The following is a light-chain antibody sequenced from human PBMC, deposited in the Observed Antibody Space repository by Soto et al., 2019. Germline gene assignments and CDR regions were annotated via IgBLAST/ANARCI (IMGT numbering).Light chain of an antibody. CDR1: QSINSW. CDR2: KAS. V-gene: IGKV1-5*03. J-gene: IGKJ1*01. Sequence: DIQMTQSPSTLSASVGDRVTITCRASQSINSWLAWYQQKPGKAPKLLIYKASSLESGVASMFRGSGSGTEFTFTISILQPDDFASYCRQQYNSYWTFGEGTKVEIK. CDR3: QQYNSYWT.